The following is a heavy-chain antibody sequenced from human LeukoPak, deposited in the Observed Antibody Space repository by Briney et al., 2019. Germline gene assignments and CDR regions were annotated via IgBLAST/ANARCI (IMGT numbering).Heavy chain of an antibody. V-gene: IGHV1-18*01. Sequence: GASVKVSCKTSGYSFINYGITWVRQAPGQGLEWMGWVSAYADNTNYVQKFQGRVSMTTDTSTNTAYMELRSLRPDDTAVYYCARLDDFWCGYWGNYYYYMDVWGKGTTVTVSS. CDR1: GYSFINYG. CDR3: ARLDDFWCGYWGNYYYYMDV. D-gene: IGHD3-3*01. CDR2: VSAYADNT. J-gene: IGHJ6*03.